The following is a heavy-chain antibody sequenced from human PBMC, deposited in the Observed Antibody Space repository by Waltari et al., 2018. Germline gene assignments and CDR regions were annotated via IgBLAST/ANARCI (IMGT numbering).Heavy chain of an antibody. CDR3: AKTVMVRGVIIRGWAFDI. D-gene: IGHD3-10*01. V-gene: IGHV1-24*01. Sequence: QVQLVQSGAEVKKPGASVKVSCKVSGYTTTELSMHWVRQAPGTGLEWMGGFDPEDGETIYAQKFQGRVTMTEDTSTDTAYMELSSLRSEDTAVYYCAKTVMVRGVIIRGWAFDIWGQGTMVTVSS. CDR1: GYTTTELS. CDR2: FDPEDGET. J-gene: IGHJ3*02.